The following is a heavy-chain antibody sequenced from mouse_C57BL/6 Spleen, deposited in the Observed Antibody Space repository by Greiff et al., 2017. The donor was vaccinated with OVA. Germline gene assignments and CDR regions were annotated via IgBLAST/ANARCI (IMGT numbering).Heavy chain of an antibody. V-gene: IGHV1-50*01. Sequence: VQLQQPGAELVKPGASVKLSCKASGYTFTSYWMQWVKQRPGQGLEWIGEIDPSDSYTNYNQKFKRKATLTVDTSSSTAYMQLSSLTSEDSAVYYCARRINYGSTYAMDYWGQGTSVTVSS. D-gene: IGHD1-1*01. CDR2: IDPSDSYT. CDR1: GYTFTSYW. J-gene: IGHJ4*01. CDR3: ARRINYGSTYAMDY.